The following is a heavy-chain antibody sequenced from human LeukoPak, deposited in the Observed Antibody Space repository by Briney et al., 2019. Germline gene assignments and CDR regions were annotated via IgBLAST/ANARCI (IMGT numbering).Heavy chain of an antibody. CDR1: GGSISSYY. D-gene: IGHD1-26*01. V-gene: IGHV4-59*12. CDR2: IYYSGST. J-gene: IGHJ3*02. Sequence: SETLSLTCSVSGGSISSYYWSWIRQPPGKQLEWIGYIYYSGSTNYNPSLKGRVTISIDTSKNQFSLKLSSVTAADTAVYYCARDFLVGAILNAFDIWGQGTMVTVSS. CDR3: ARDFLVGAILNAFDI.